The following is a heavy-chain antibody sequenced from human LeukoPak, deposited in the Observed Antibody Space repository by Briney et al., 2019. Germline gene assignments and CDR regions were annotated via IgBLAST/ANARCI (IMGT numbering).Heavy chain of an antibody. CDR1: GGSISSGGYS. J-gene: IGHJ3*02. V-gene: IGHV4-30-2*01. CDR2: IYHSGST. CDR3: ARGSDFWSGRAFDI. Sequence: PSQTLSLTCAVSGGSISSGGYSWSWIRQPPGKGLEWIGYIYHSGSTYYNPSLKSRVTISVDRSKNQFSLKLSFVTAADTAVYYCARGSDFWSGRAFDIWGQGTMVTVSS. D-gene: IGHD3-3*01.